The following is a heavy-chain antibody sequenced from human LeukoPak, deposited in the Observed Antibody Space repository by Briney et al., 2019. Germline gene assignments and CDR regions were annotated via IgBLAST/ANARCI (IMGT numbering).Heavy chain of an antibody. CDR3: AKCFYSSSWYYLN. CDR2: ISGSGGST. J-gene: IGHJ4*02. D-gene: IGHD6-13*01. Sequence: GGSLRLSCAASGFTFSSYAMSWVRQAPGKGLEWVSAISGSGGSTYYADSVKGRFTVSRDNSKNTLYLQMNSLRAEDTAVYYCAKCFYSSSWYYLNWGQGTLVTVSS. CDR1: GFTFSSYA. V-gene: IGHV3-23*01.